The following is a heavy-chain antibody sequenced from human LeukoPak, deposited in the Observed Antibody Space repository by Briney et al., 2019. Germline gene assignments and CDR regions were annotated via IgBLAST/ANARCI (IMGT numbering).Heavy chain of an antibody. J-gene: IGHJ4*02. Sequence: PSETLSLTCTVSGVSISAYYGSWIRQPPGKGLEWIGYMYYSGSSYYNPSLKSRGTMPLDTSRNQFSLRLNSVTAADTAVYYCARGAFSSGWWYYFDYWGQGTLVTVSS. CDR3: ARGAFSSGWWYYFDY. CDR2: MYYSGSS. D-gene: IGHD6-19*01. V-gene: IGHV4-59*08. CDR1: GVSISAYY.